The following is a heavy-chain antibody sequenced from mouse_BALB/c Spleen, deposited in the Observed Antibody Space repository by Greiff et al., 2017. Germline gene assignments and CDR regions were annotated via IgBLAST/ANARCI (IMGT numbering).Heavy chain of an antibody. J-gene: IGHJ3*01. CDR3: TRRDYDYDFAY. D-gene: IGHD2-4*01. CDR1: GFTFSNYW. CDR2: IRLKSNNYAT. Sequence: EVHLVESGGGLVQPGGSMKLSCVASGFTFSNYWMNWVRQSPEKGLEWVAEIRLKSNNYATHYAESVKGRFTISRDDSKSSVYLQMNNLRAEDTGIYYCTRRDYDYDFAYWGQGTLVTVSA. V-gene: IGHV6-6*02.